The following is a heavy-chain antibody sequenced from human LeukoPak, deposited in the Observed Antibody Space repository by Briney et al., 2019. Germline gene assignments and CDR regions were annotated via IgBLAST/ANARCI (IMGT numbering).Heavy chain of an antibody. D-gene: IGHD6-13*01. J-gene: IGHJ6*02. CDR2: MNPNSGNT. V-gene: IGHV1-8*01. CDR3: ARVYSSSWYYYYYYGMDV. CDR1: GYTFTSYD. Sequence: GASMKVSCKASGYTFTSYDINWVRQATGQGLEWLGWMNPNSGNTGYAQKFQGRVTMTRNTSISTAYMELSSLRSEDTAVYYCARVYSSSWYYYYYYGMDVWGQGTTVTVSS.